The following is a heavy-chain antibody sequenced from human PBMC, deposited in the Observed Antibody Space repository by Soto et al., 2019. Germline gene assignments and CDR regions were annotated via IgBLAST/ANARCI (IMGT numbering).Heavy chain of an antibody. J-gene: IGHJ6*02. Sequence: SETLSLTCTVSGGSINSGDYYWTWVRQPPGKGLEWIGNIFHSGSTYYTPSLQSRVTISLDTSKDHFSLKLSSVTPADTAVYYCARDRYYGSGTYYNFYSGMDVWGQGTTVTVSS. CDR3: ARDRYYGSGTYYNFYSGMDV. D-gene: IGHD3-10*01. CDR2: IFHSGST. CDR1: GGSINSGDYY. V-gene: IGHV4-30-4*01.